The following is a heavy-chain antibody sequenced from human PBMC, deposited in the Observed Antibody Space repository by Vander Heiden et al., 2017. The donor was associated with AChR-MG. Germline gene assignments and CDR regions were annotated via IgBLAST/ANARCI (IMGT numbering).Heavy chain of an antibody. D-gene: IGHD3-3*01. CDR1: GGSISSGGYS. V-gene: IGHV4-30-2*01. Sequence: QLQLQESGSGLVKPSQTLSLTCAVSGGSISSGGYSWSWIRQPPGKGLEWIGYIYHSGSTYYNPSLKSRVTISVDRSKNQFSLKLSSVTVADTAVYYCARGQGITIFGVVIIGGGFDYWGQGTLVTVSS. CDR3: ARGQGITIFGVVIIGGGFDY. J-gene: IGHJ4*02. CDR2: IYHSGST.